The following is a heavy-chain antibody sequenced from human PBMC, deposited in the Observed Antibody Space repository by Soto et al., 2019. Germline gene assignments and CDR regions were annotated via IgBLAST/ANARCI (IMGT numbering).Heavy chain of an antibody. CDR3: VASLAASGLNWLDP. CDR1: GGSISEKY. CDR2: IFANGHT. J-gene: IGHJ5*02. V-gene: IGHV4-4*07. D-gene: IGHD6-13*01. Sequence: SETLSLTCIVSGGSISEKYWNWVRQPPGKGLEWIGLIFANGHTDYNPSLKSRVAMSVDASKNQFSLRLTSMTAADTAVYYCVASLAASGLNWLDPWGRGTLVTVSS.